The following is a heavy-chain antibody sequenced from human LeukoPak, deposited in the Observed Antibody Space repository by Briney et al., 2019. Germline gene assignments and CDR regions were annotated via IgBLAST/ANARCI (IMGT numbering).Heavy chain of an antibody. CDR1: GFTFTSSA. D-gene: IGHD1-1*01. V-gene: IGHV1-58*02. Sequence: GTSVKVSCKASGFTFTSSAMQWVRQARGQRLEWIGWIVVGGGNTNYAQKFQERVTITRDMSTSTAYMELSSLRSEDTAVYYCAADRPLETYWYFDLWSRGTLVTVSS. CDR3: AADRPLETYWYFDL. J-gene: IGHJ2*01. CDR2: IVVGGGNT.